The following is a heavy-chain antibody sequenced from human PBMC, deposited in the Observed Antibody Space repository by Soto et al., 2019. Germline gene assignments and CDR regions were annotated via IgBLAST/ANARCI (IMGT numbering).Heavy chain of an antibody. Sequence: ASVKRTCEASGYTVDSYALDLVRQAPGQRLEWMGWINAGNGNTKYSPKFQGRVTITRDTSASTVYMELSSLRSEDTALYYCARAREEDCSGGSCYSRGMDVWGQGTTVTVSS. CDR3: ARAREEDCSGGSCYSRGMDV. V-gene: IGHV1-3*01. D-gene: IGHD2-15*01. CDR1: GYTVDSYA. CDR2: INAGNGNT. J-gene: IGHJ6*02.